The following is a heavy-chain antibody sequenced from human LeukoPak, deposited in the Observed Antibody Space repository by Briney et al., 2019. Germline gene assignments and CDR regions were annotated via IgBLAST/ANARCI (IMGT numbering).Heavy chain of an antibody. CDR3: AKGSDDFGVGLHYSYYMDV. Sequence: GGSLGLSCAASGFTFSYYSMNWVRQAPGKGLEWVSYIGGSTSTISYADSVGGRFTISRDNANNSIYLQMNSLRAEDTAVYYCAKGSDDFGVGLHYSYYMDVWGTGTTVTVSS. J-gene: IGHJ6*03. CDR2: IGGSTSTI. V-gene: IGHV3-48*01. CDR1: GFTFSYYS. D-gene: IGHD3-3*01.